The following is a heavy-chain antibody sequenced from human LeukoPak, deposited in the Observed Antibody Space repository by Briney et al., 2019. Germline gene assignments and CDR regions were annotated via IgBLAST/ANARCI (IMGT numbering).Heavy chain of an antibody. CDR1: GYSFTSYW. CDR3: ARHPKLRDDTTYIDY. J-gene: IGHJ4*02. V-gene: IGHV5-51*01. CDR2: IYPGDSDT. D-gene: IGHD3-9*01. Sequence: RGESLKISCKGSGYSFTSYWIGWVRQMPGKGLEWMGIIYPGDSDTRYSPSFQGQVTISADKSISTAYLKWSSLKASDTAMYYCARHPKLRDDTTYIDYWGQGTLVTVSS.